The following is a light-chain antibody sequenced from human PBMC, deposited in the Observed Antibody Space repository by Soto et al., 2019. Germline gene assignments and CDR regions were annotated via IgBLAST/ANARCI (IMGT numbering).Light chain of an antibody. J-gene: IGLJ1*01. CDR2: EVS. CDR1: SSDVGGYNY. V-gene: IGLV2-8*01. Sequence: QSVLTQPPSASGSPGQSVTISCTGTSSDVGGYNYVSWYQQRPGKAPKLMIYEVSKRPSGVPDRFSGSKSGNTASLTVSGLQAEDEADYYCSSHGGSNNFYVFGTGTKVTVL. CDR3: SSHGGSNNFYV.